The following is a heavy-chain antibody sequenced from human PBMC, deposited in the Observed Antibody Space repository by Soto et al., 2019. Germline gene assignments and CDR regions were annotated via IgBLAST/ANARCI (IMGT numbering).Heavy chain of an antibody. CDR2: ISYDGSNK. Sequence: GGSLRLSCAASGFTFSSYAMHWVRQAPGKGLEWVAVISYDGSNKYYADSVKGRFTISRDNSKNTLYLQMNSLRAEDTAVYYCAREAYYDFWSGYNYYYGMDVWGQGTTVTVSS. CDR1: GFTFSSYA. D-gene: IGHD3-3*01. CDR3: AREAYYDFWSGYNYYYGMDV. V-gene: IGHV3-30-3*01. J-gene: IGHJ6*02.